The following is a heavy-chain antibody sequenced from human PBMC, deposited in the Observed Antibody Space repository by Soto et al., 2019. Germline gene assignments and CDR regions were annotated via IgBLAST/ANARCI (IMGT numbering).Heavy chain of an antibody. Sequence: VESLKISCKGSGYSFTSYWIAWVRQMPGKGLEWMGIVYPGDSDTRYSPFFQGQVTMSADKSISTAYLQWSSLKASDTAMYYCARLLTGTSSRYFDYWGQGTVVTVSS. D-gene: IGHD1-7*01. V-gene: IGHV5-51*01. CDR2: VYPGDSDT. CDR3: ARLLTGTSSRYFDY. CDR1: GYSFTSYW. J-gene: IGHJ4*02.